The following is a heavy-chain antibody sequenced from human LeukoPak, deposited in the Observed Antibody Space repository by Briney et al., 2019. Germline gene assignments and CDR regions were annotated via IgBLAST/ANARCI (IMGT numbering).Heavy chain of an antibody. Sequence: SVKVSCKASGGTCSSYAISWVRQAPGQGLEWMGGIIPIFGTANYAQKFQGRVTITADESTSTAYMELSSLRSEDTAVYYCARGGIDYGDWKRPTEPNYYYYGMDVWGQGTTVTVSS. D-gene: IGHD4-17*01. J-gene: IGHJ6*02. CDR3: ARGGIDYGDWKRPTEPNYYYYGMDV. V-gene: IGHV1-69*01. CDR2: IIPIFGTA. CDR1: GGTCSSYA.